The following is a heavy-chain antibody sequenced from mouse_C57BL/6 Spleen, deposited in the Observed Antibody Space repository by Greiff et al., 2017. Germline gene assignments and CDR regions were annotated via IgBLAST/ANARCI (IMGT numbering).Heavy chain of an antibody. J-gene: IGHJ1*03. CDR2: IDPETGGT. D-gene: IGHD1-1*01. CDR3: TRKQGSSYGYFDV. CDR1: GYTFTDYE. V-gene: IGHV1-15*01. Sequence: VQLQQSGAELVRPGASVTLSCKASGYTFTDYEMHWVKQTPVHGLEWIGAIDPETGGTASNQKFKGKAILTADKSSSTAYMELRSLTSEDSAVYYCTRKQGSSYGYFDVWGTGTTVTVSS.